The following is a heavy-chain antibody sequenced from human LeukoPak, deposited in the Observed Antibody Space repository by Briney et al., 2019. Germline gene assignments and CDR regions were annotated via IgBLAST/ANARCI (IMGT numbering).Heavy chain of an antibody. Sequence: PGGSLRHSCAASGVTFSSYEKNWVRQAPGKGLEWVSYISSSGSTIYYADSVKGRFTISRDNAKNSLYLQMNSLRAEDTAVYYCARGDILTGYTSYFDYWGQGTLVTVSS. CDR2: ISSSGSTI. V-gene: IGHV3-48*03. CDR3: ARGDILTGYTSYFDY. D-gene: IGHD3-9*01. CDR1: GVTFSSYE. J-gene: IGHJ4*02.